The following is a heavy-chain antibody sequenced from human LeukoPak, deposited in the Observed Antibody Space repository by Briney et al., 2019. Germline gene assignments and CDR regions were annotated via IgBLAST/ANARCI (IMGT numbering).Heavy chain of an antibody. Sequence: GASVKVSCKASEYTFTSYYMHWVRQAPGQGLEWMGIINPSGGSTSYAQKFQGRVTMTRDTSTSTVYMELSSLRSEDTAVYYCARDPYYYGSESYTGMDVWGQGTTVTVSS. V-gene: IGHV1-46*01. CDR1: EYTFTSYY. D-gene: IGHD3-10*01. CDR3: ARDPYYYGSESYTGMDV. CDR2: INPSGGST. J-gene: IGHJ6*02.